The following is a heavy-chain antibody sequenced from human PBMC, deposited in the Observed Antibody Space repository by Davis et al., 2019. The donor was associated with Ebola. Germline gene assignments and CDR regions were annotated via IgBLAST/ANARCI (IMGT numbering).Heavy chain of an antibody. CDR1: GYTFTGHY. V-gene: IGHV1-2*02. J-gene: IGHJ4*02. CDR2: INPNTGGT. CDR3: ARVKDFGGYARLDFDF. D-gene: IGHD5-12*01. Sequence: ASVKVSCKASGYTFTGHYLHWVRQAPGQGLEWMGWINPNTGGTHYAQKFQGRVSLTTDTSISTAYMELTRLRSDDTTIYYCARVKDFGGYARLDFDFWGQGTLVTVSS.